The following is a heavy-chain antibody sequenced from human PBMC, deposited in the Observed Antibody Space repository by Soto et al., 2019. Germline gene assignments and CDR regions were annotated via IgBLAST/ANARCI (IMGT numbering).Heavy chain of an antibody. D-gene: IGHD4-4*01. J-gene: IGHJ4*02. CDR3: VKEYDYSNSYFDY. CDR2: ISSNGGST. CDR1: GFTLSSYA. V-gene: IGHV3-64D*08. Sequence: PGGSLRLSCSASGFTLSSYAMHWVRQAPGKGLEYVSAISSNGGSTYYADSVKGRFTISRDNSKNTLYLQMSSLRAEDTAVYYCVKEYDYSNSYFDYWGQGTLVTVSS.